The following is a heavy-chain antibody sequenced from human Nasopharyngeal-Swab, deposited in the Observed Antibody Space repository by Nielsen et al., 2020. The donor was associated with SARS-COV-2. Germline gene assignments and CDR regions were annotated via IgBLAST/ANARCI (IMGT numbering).Heavy chain of an antibody. CDR3: ARVEAGGEWELLPYYYYYMDV. Sequence: WSRQPPGRGLEWVAVISYDGSNKYYADSVKGRFTISRDNSKNTLYLQMNSLRAEDTAVYYCARVEAGGEWELLPYYYYYMDVWGKGTTVTVSS. D-gene: IGHD1-26*01. J-gene: IGHJ6*03. CDR2: ISYDGSNK. V-gene: IGHV3-30-3*01.